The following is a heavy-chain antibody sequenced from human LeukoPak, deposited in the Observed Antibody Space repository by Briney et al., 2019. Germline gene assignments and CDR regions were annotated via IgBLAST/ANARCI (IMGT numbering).Heavy chain of an antibody. J-gene: IGHJ6*02. CDR2: IYYSGST. Sequence: PSQTLSLTCTVSGGSISSGDSYWSWIRQPPGKGLEWIGYIYYSGSTYYNPSLKSRVTISVDTSKNQFSLKLSSVTAADTAVYYCARAVPAAMPYYYYGMDVWGQGTTVTVSS. D-gene: IGHD2-2*01. V-gene: IGHV4-30-4*01. CDR1: GGSISSGDSY. CDR3: ARAVPAAMPYYYYGMDV.